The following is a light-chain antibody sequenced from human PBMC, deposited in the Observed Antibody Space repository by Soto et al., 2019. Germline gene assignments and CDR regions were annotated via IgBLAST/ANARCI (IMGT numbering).Light chain of an antibody. V-gene: IGKV3-11*01. Sequence: EIVLTQSPGTLSLSPGERATLSCRASQSVSLHLAWYQQKPGQAPRLLIYDASNRATGIPARFSGSGSGTDFTLTISSLEPEDFAVYHCVQRTTWPWTCGQGSKVEIK. J-gene: IGKJ1*01. CDR2: DAS. CDR3: VQRTTWPWT. CDR1: QSVSLH.